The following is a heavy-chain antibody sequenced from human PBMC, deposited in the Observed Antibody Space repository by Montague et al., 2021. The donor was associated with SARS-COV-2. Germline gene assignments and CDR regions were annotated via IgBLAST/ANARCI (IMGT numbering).Heavy chain of an antibody. CDR3: ARGQQGVNMVLVVIGFYYYMDV. CDR1: GGSFSGNY. D-gene: IGHD2-8*02. V-gene: IGHV4-34*01. Sequence: SETLSLTCAVSGGSFSGNYWSWVRQPPGEGLQWIGEINQSGDINYNPSLKSRVTISVDTSRNQFSLKLTSVTAADTAVYLCARGQQGVNMVLVVIGFYYYMDVWGKGTTVTVSS. J-gene: IGHJ6*03. CDR2: INQSGDI.